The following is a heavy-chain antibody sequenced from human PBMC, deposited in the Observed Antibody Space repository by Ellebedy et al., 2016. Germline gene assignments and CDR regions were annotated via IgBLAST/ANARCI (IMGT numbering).Heavy chain of an antibody. D-gene: IGHD3-9*01. CDR3: ARSPLIEYDILTGRTHTDDAFDI. J-gene: IGHJ3*02. CDR2: IYYSGST. Sequence: SESLSLTXTVSGGSISSYYWSWIRQPPGKGLEWIGYIYYSGSTNYNPSLKSRVTISVDTSKNQFSLKLSSVTAADTAVYYCARSPLIEYDILTGRTHTDDAFDIWGQGTMVTVSS. CDR1: GGSISSYY. V-gene: IGHV4-59*01.